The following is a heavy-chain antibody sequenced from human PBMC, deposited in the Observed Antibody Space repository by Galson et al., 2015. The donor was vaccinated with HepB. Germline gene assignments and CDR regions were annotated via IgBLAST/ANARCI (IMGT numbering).Heavy chain of an antibody. CDR2: IYWDDDQ. CDR3: AHIRDSASVRFDS. J-gene: IGHJ4*02. CDR1: GFSLSTSEEG. D-gene: IGHD4-17*01. Sequence: PALVKPTQTLTLTCTFSGFSLSTSEEGVGGAWIRQPPGKALEWLALIYWDDDQRYSPSLKNRLTITKDSSKDQVVLIMTKMDPMDTATYYCAHIRDSASVRFDSWGQGAQVTVSS. V-gene: IGHV2-5*02.